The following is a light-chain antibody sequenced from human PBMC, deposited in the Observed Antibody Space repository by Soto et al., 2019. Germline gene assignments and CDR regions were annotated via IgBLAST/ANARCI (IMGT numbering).Light chain of an antibody. CDR3: LQHNSSPIT. CDR1: QDIRND. Sequence: DIQITQSPSSLSASVGDRVTITCRASQDIRNDLGWYRQKPGKAPKRLIYAASSLPSGVPSRFSGSGSGTDFTLTISSLQPEDFGTYYCLQHNSSPITFGQGTRLEIK. J-gene: IGKJ5*01. V-gene: IGKV1-17*01. CDR2: AAS.